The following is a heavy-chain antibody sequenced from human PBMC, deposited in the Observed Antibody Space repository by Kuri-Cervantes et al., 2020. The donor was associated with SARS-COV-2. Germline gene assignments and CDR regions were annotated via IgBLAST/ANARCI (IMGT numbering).Heavy chain of an antibody. V-gene: IGHV3-48*04. Sequence: GESLKISCAASGFTFSSYSMNWVRQTPGKGLEWVSYISSTGDTIYYADSVKGRFTISRDNAKNTLYLQMNSLRAEDTAVYYCARAFLRGGSDYWGQGTLVTVSS. CDR2: ISSTGDTI. D-gene: IGHD1-26*01. CDR1: GFTFSSYS. CDR3: ARAFLRGGSDY. J-gene: IGHJ4*02.